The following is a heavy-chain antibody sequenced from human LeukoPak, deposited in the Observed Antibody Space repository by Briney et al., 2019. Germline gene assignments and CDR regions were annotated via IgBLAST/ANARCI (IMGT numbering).Heavy chain of an antibody. J-gene: IGHJ4*02. V-gene: IGHV3-21*01. CDR2: ISSSSSYV. Sequence: PGGSLRLSCAASGFTFSSYSLNWVRQAPGKGLEWVSSISSSSSYVDYADSVKGRFTISRDNAKNSLYLQMDSLRVEDTAVYYCARDTTNWELSGIAAAGDYWGQGTLVTVSS. CDR1: GFTFSSYS. D-gene: IGHD6-13*01. CDR3: ARDTTNWELSGIAAAGDY.